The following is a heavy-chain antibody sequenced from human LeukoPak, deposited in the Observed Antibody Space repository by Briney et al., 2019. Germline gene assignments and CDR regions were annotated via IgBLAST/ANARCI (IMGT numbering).Heavy chain of an antibody. D-gene: IGHD2-15*01. CDR2: VNPNSGGT. J-gene: IGHJ2*01. CDR3: ARGHCSGGSCYYWYFDL. Sequence: ASVKVFCKASGYTFTGYYMHWVRQAPGQGVEGMGWVNPNSGGTNYAQKFQGRVTMTRDTSISTAYMELSRLRSDDTAVYYCARGHCSGGSCYYWYFDLWGRGTLVAVSS. V-gene: IGHV1-2*02. CDR1: GYTFTGYY.